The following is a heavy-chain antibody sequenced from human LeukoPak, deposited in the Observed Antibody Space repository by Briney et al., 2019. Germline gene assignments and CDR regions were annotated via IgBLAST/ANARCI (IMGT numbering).Heavy chain of an antibody. CDR2: INPNGGGT. J-gene: IGHJ5*02. CDR1: GYSFTTYY. CDR3: ARDLRQQLILGWLDP. V-gene: IGHV1-2*02. D-gene: IGHD3/OR15-3a*01. Sequence: ASVKVSCKASGYSFTTYYIHWVRQAPGQAPEWMGWINPNGGGTKYAQNFQGGVTMTRDTSITTVYMELSSLTFDDTAVYYCARDLRQQLILGWLDPWGQGTLVTVSS.